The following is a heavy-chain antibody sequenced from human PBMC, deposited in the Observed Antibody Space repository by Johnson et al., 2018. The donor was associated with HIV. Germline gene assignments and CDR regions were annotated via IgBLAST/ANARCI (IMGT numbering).Heavy chain of an antibody. Sequence: VQLVESRGVLVQPGGSLRLSCAASGFTVSSNEMSWVRQAPGKGLEWVSSISGGSTYYADSVNGRFTISRDNSKHTLYLQMNSLRAEDTALYYCARACRDGYTCDAFDIWGQGTMVTVSS. J-gene: IGHJ3*02. CDR1: GFTVSSNE. D-gene: IGHD5-24*01. CDR3: ARACRDGYTCDAFDI. CDR2: ISGGST. V-gene: IGHV3-38-3*01.